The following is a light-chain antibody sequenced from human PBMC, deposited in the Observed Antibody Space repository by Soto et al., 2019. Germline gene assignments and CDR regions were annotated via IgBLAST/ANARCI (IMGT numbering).Light chain of an antibody. CDR2: EVS. Sequence: QSALTQPASVSGSPGQSITISCTGTSSDVGGYNYVSWYQQHPGKAPKLMIYEVSNRPSGVSNRFSGSKSGNTASLTISGLQAEDEADYYCSSYTSSLEVFGGGTKLTAL. CDR3: SSYTSSLEV. V-gene: IGLV2-14*01. J-gene: IGLJ2*01. CDR1: SSDVGGYNY.